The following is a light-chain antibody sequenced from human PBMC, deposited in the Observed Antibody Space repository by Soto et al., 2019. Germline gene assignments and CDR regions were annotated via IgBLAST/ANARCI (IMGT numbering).Light chain of an antibody. V-gene: IGLV1-40*01. CDR1: SSNIGAGFD. Sequence: QSVLTQPPSVSGAPGQRVTISCTGTSSNIGAGFDVHWYQQIPGTAPKLLIFGNTNRPSGVPERFSGARSGASASLAIPEPQPDDEAIYYCQSYDNSLNTILFGGGTKLTVL. CDR3: QSYDNSLNTIL. J-gene: IGLJ2*01. CDR2: GNT.